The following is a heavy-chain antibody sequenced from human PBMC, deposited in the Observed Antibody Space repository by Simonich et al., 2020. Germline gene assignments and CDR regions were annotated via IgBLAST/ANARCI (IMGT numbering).Heavy chain of an antibody. CDR3: ARDGGNCSAGSCYWYFDL. D-gene: IGHD2-15*01. CDR1: GYTFTGYY. CDR2: IKPKRGGT. V-gene: IGHV1-2*06. Sequence: QVQLVQSGAEVKKPGASVKVSCKASGYTFTGYYMHWVRQAPGQGLEWMGRIKPKRGGTNYARQFQGRVTMTRDTSISTDYRELSRLRADDTAVYYCARDGGNCSAGSCYWYFDLWGRGTLVTVSS. J-gene: IGHJ2*01.